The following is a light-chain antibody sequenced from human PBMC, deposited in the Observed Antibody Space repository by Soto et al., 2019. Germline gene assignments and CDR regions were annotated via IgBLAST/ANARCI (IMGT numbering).Light chain of an antibody. Sequence: DIQMTQSPSTLSASVGDRVTITCRASQSISYWLAWYQQKPGTAPKLLIYKASSLESGVPSRFSGSGSGTEFTLTIRRLQPDDCATYYCQQYNSYSLTFGGGTKVEIK. CDR1: QSISYW. V-gene: IGKV1-5*03. CDR3: QQYNSYSLT. J-gene: IGKJ4*01. CDR2: KAS.